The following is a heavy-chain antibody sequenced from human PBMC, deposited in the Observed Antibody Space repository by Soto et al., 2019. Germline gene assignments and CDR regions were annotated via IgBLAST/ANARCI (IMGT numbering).Heavy chain of an antibody. V-gene: IGHV1-18*01. CDR3: SSNYFHFPCSGRFDY. Sequence: ASVKVSCKASGYSFSNYGMSWVRQAPGQELECMGWISGYNGNTNYAQKYLARVTLPTDTSTSTAYMELRSLRSDDTALYFCSSNYFHFPCSGRFDYLGQGPPVTRLL. CDR1: GYSFSNYG. D-gene: IGHD6-19*01. J-gene: IGHJ4*02. CDR2: ISGYNGNT.